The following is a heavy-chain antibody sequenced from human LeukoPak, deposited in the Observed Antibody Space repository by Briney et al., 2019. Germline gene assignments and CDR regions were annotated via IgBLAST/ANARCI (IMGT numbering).Heavy chain of an antibody. CDR2: INPNSGGT. D-gene: IGHD2-8*01. J-gene: IGHJ5*02. CDR1: GYTFTGYY. V-gene: IGHV1-2*06. CDR3: ARGPYCTNGVCSDNWFDP. Sequence: ASVKVSCXASGYTFTGYYMHWVRQAPGQGLEWMGRINPNSGGTNYAQKFQGRVTMTRDTSISTAYMELSRLRSDDTAVYYCARGPYCTNGVCSDNWFDPWGQGNLVTVSS.